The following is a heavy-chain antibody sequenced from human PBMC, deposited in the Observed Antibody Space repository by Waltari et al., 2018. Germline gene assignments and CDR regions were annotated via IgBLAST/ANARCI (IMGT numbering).Heavy chain of an antibody. D-gene: IGHD1-26*01. V-gene: IGHV3-30*02. Sequence: QVQLVESGGGVVQPGGSLRLSCAASGFTFSSYGMHWVRQAPGKGLGVVAFIRYVGSNKYYADSVKGRFTISRDNSKNTLYLQMNSLRAEDTAVYYCAKDRWAVFDYWGQGTLVTVSS. CDR2: IRYVGSNK. J-gene: IGHJ4*02. CDR3: AKDRWAVFDY. CDR1: GFTFSSYG.